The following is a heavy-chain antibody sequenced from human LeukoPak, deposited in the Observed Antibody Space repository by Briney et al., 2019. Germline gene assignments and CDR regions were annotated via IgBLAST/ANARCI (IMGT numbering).Heavy chain of an antibody. V-gene: IGHV4-61*01. CDR3: AREGDILTLDAFDI. D-gene: IGHD3-9*01. CDR2: IYYSGST. CDR1: GGSISSSSYY. J-gene: IGHJ3*02. Sequence: SETLSLTCTVSGGSISSSSYYWGWIRQPPGKGLEWIGYIYYSGSTNYNPSLKSRVTISVDTSKNQFSLKLSSVTAADTAVYYCAREGDILTLDAFDIWGQGTMVTVSS.